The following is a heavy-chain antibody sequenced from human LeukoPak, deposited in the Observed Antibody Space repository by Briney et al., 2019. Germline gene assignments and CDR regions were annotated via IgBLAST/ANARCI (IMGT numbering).Heavy chain of an antibody. J-gene: IGHJ4*02. CDR2: ISGSGGST. CDR3: ATGAGWPSFFFDY. Sequence: PGGSLRLSCAASGFTFSSHAMSWVRQAPGKGLEWVSAISGSGGSTYYADSVKGRFTISRDNSKNTLYLQMNSLRAEDTAVYYCATGAGWPSFFFDYWGQGTLVTVSS. D-gene: IGHD3-3*02. V-gene: IGHV3-23*01. CDR1: GFTFSSHA.